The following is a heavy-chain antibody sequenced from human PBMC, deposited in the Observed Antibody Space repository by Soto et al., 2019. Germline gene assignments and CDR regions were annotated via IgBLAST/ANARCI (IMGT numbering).Heavy chain of an antibody. D-gene: IGHD1-1*01. V-gene: IGHV3-49*04. CDR2: IRSKAYGGTT. J-gene: IGHJ4*02. Sequence: GGSLRLSCTASGFTFGDYAMSWVRQAPGKGLEWVGFIRSKAYGGTTEYAASVKGRFTISRDDSKSIAYLQMNSLKTEDTAVYYCTRTGATHFDYWGQGTLVTFSS. CDR1: GFTFGDYA. CDR3: TRTGATHFDY.